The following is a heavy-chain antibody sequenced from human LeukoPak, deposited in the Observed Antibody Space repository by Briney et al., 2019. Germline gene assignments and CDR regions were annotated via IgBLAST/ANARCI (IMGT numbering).Heavy chain of an antibody. J-gene: IGHJ5*02. CDR2: IYYSGST. D-gene: IGHD6-19*01. Sequence: SETLSPTCTVSGGSISSYYWSWIRQPPGKGLEWIGYIYYSGSTNYNPSLKSRVTISVDTSKNQFSLKLSSVTAADTAVYYCASAGYSSGGLFPWGQGTLVTVSS. V-gene: IGHV4-59*01. CDR3: ASAGYSSGGLFP. CDR1: GGSISSYY.